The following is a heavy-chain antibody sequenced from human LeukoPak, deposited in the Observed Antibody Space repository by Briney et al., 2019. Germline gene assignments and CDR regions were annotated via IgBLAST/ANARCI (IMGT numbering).Heavy chain of an antibody. J-gene: IGHJ4*02. D-gene: IGHD3-9*01. CDR2: LSAYNGNT. V-gene: IGHV1-18*04. Sequence: PEASVKVSCKASGYTFTSYGISWVRQAPGQGLEWMGWLSAYNGNTNYAQKLQGRVTMTTDTSTSTAYMELRSLRSDDTAVYYCANYDILTGYLNWGQGTLVTVSS. CDR3: ANYDILTGYLN. CDR1: GYTFTSYG.